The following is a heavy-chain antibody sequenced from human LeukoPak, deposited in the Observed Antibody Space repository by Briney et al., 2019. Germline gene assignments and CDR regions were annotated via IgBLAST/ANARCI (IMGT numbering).Heavy chain of an antibody. CDR1: GYTFADYY. D-gene: IGHD3-16*01. CDR2: INPNSGDT. V-gene: IGHV1-2*02. Sequence: SVKVSCKASGYTFADYYMHWVRQAPGQGLEWMGWINPNSGDTNYAQKFQGRVTMTRDTSISTAYMELSRLRSDDTAVYYCARVRYRLAETYIDYWGQGTLVTVSS. J-gene: IGHJ4*02. CDR3: ARVRYRLAETYIDY.